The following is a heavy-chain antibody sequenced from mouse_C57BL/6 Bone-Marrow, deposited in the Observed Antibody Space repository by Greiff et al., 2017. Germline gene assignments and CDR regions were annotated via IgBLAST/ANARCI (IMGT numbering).Heavy chain of an antibody. V-gene: IGHV1-85*01. CDR3: ARPTTVVATWNWYFDV. J-gene: IGHJ1*03. CDR2: IYPRDGST. D-gene: IGHD1-1*01. Sequence: VQLQQSGPELVKPGASVKLSCKASGYTFTSYDINWVKQRPGQGLEWLGWIYPRDGSTKYNEKFKGKATLTVDTSSSTAYMELHSLTSEDSAVYFWARPTTVVATWNWYFDVWGTGTTVTVSS. CDR1: GYTFTSYD.